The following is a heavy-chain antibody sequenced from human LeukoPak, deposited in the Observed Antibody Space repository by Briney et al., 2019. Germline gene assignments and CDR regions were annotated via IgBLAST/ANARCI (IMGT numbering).Heavy chain of an antibody. CDR3: AARIAAAGTFAFDI. CDR2: INHGGST. CDR1: GGSFRGYY. Sequence: SETLSLTCAVYGGSFRGYYWSWIRQPPGKGREWMGEINHGGSTNYNPSLKSRVTISVDTSKNQFSLKVRSVTAADTAVYYCAARIAAAGTFAFDIWGQGTMVTVSS. V-gene: IGHV4-34*01. J-gene: IGHJ3*02. D-gene: IGHD6-13*01.